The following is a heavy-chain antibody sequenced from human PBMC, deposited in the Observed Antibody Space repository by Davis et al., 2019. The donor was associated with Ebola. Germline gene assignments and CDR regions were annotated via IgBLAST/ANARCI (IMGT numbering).Heavy chain of an antibody. CDR1: GGTFSNHA. CDR2: IIPLFGIP. D-gene: IGHD5-24*01. CDR3: ATRREGYTWAEEY. Sequence: AASVKVSCKASGGTFSNHAISWVRQAPGQGLEWMGGIIPLFGIPKYVQKFQGRVTFTADKSTSTAYMELSSLRSEDTAVYYCATRREGYTWAEEYWGQGTVVTVSS. V-gene: IGHV1-69*10. J-gene: IGHJ4*02.